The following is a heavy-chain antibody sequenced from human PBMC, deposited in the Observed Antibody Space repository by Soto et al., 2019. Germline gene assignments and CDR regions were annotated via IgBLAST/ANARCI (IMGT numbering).Heavy chain of an antibody. CDR2: ISGSGVST. Sequence: GGSLRLSCAASGFTFSSYAMSWVRQAPGKGLEWVSAISGSGVSTYYADSVKGRFTISRDNSQHTLYLQMNSLRAEDTAVYYCAKGGQMVAGTVYYYYGMDVWGQGTTVTVSS. D-gene: IGHD6-19*01. J-gene: IGHJ6*02. CDR1: GFTFSSYA. V-gene: IGHV3-23*01. CDR3: AKGGQMVAGTVYYYYGMDV.